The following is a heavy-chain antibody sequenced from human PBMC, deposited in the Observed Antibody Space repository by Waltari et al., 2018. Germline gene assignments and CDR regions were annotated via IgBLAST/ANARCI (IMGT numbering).Heavy chain of an antibody. J-gene: IGHJ3*02. CDR1: GCSFRHYW. CDR3: ARDDSSSGSYDAFDI. D-gene: IGHD3-22*01. CDR2: IKGDGSRK. Sequence: EVQLVESGGGWVQPGGSLRRHCRASGCSFRHYWMCWVRQAPGKGLEWVADIKGDGSRKYYLDSVRGRFSISRDNTKNSVDLQMNSLRAEDTAVYYCARDDSSSGSYDAFDIWGQGTMVAVSS. V-gene: IGHV3-7*01.